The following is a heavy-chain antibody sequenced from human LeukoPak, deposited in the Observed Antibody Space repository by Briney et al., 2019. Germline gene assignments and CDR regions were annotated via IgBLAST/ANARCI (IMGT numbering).Heavy chain of an antibody. D-gene: IGHD6-19*01. CDR3: AKLAVSGKAPFDC. Sequence: GGSLRLSCAASGFTFDDYAMHWVRQAPGKGLEWVSGISWNGGSTAYADSVKGRFTISRDNAKSSLYLQMNSLRPEDTAFYFCAKLAVSGKAPFDCWGQGTLVTVST. CDR2: ISWNGGST. J-gene: IGHJ4*02. CDR1: GFTFDDYA. V-gene: IGHV3-9*01.